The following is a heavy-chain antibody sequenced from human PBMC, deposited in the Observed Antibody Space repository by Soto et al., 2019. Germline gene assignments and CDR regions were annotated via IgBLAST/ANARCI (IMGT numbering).Heavy chain of an antibody. J-gene: IGHJ5*02. V-gene: IGHV5-51*01. CDR3: ARRPQLRHEYYYGSGSYYSWFDP. CDR2: IYPGDSDT. CDR1: GYSFTSYW. Sequence: GESLKISCKGSGYSFTSYWIGWVRQMPGKGLEWMGIIYPGDSDTRYSPSFQGQVTISADKSISTAYLQWSSLKASDTAMYYCARRPQLRHEYYYGSGSYYSWFDPWGQGTLVTVSS. D-gene: IGHD3-10*01.